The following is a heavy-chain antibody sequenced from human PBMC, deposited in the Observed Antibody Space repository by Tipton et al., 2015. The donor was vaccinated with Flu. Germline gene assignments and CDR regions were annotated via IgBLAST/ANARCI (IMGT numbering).Heavy chain of an antibody. Sequence: WIRRPPGKRLELIGSIYPSGATYYNPSLKSRVTISVDTSKSQFSLMLRSVTAADTAVYYCARLSYYDVDLKNFYFDHWGQGALVTVSS. J-gene: IGHJ4*02. CDR2: IYPSGAT. D-gene: IGHD3-10*02. V-gene: IGHV4-39*01. CDR3: ARLSYYDVDLKNFYFDH.